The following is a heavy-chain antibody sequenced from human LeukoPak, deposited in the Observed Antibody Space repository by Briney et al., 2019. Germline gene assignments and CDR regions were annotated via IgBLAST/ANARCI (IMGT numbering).Heavy chain of an antibody. CDR1: GFTFSSYE. D-gene: IGHD1-26*01. Sequence: AGGSLRLSCAASGFTFSSYETNWVRQAPGKGLEWVSYISTSGSTIYYADSVKGRFTISRDNAKNSLYLQMNSLRADDTAVYYCARRGSFPDYWGQGTLVTVSS. V-gene: IGHV3-48*03. CDR3: ARRGSFPDY. CDR2: ISTSGSTI. J-gene: IGHJ4*02.